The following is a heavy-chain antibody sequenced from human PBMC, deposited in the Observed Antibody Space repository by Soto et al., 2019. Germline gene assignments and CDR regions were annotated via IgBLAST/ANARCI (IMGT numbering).Heavy chain of an antibody. D-gene: IGHD3-16*01. V-gene: IGHV4-30-4*01. Sequence: QVPLRESGPGLVMPSQTLSLTCTVSGDSISSGNKYWSWIRQAPGKGLEWIGYIFSSGTTYYNPSLKSRLTMSLDTSQNQFSLRLASVTDADSAVYYCARVPSPFDYYYAMDVWGQGTTVTVSS. CDR2: IFSSGTT. J-gene: IGHJ6*02. CDR3: ARVPSPFDYYYAMDV. CDR1: GDSISSGNKY.